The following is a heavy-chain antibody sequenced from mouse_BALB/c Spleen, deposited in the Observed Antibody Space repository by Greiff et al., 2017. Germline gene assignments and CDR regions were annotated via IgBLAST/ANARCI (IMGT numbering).Heavy chain of an antibody. CDR3: ARAFTFFDY. D-gene: IGHD1-1*01. V-gene: IGHV5-15*02. CDR1: GFTFSDYG. CDR2: ISNLAYSI. Sequence: EVQLVESGGGLVQPGGSRKLSCAASGFTFSDYGMAWVRQAPGKGPEWVAFISNLAYSIYYADTVTGRFTISRENAKNTLYLEMSSLRSEDTAMYYCARAFTFFDYWGQGTTLTVSS. J-gene: IGHJ2*01.